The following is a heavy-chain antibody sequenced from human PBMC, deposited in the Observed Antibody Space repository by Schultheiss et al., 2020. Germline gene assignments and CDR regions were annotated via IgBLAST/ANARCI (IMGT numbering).Heavy chain of an antibody. CDR1: GFTFSSYA. CDR3: AREPSSGYPYDAFDI. J-gene: IGHJ3*02. V-gene: IGHV3-30-3*01. D-gene: IGHD3-22*01. Sequence: GGSLRLSCAASGFTFSSYAMHWVRQAPGKGLEWVAVISYDGSNKYYADSVKGRFTISRDNSKNTLYLQMNSLRAEDTAVYYCAREPSSGYPYDAFDIWGQGTMVTVSS. CDR2: ISYDGSNK.